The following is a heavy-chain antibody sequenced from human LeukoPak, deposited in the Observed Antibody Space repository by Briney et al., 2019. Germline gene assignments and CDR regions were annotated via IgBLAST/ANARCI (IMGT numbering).Heavy chain of an antibody. CDR1: GFTFSSYE. CDR2: IKRKSDGGTT. V-gene: IGHV3-15*01. D-gene: IGHD3-22*01. CDR3: TSGAMLVS. Sequence: PGGSLRLSCAASGFTFSSYEMNWVRQAPGKGLEWVGRIKRKSDGGTTDYAAPVKGRFTISRDDSKNTLYLQMNSLKTEDTAVYYCTSGAMLVSWGQGTLVTVSS. J-gene: IGHJ5*02.